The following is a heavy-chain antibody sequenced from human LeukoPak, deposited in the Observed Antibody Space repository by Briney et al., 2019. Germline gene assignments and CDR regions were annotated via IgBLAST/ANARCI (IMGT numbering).Heavy chain of an antibody. CDR3: ARDPPPRYCSSTSCKSA. J-gene: IGHJ5*02. V-gene: IGHV4-34*01. D-gene: IGHD2-2*01. CDR2: INHSGST. CDR1: GYSISSGYY. Sequence: SETLSLTCAVSGYSISSGYYWSWIRQPPGKGLEWIGEINHSGSTNYDPSLKSRVTISVDTSKNQFSLKLSSVTAADTAVYYCARDPPPRYCSSTSCKSAWGQGTLVTVSS.